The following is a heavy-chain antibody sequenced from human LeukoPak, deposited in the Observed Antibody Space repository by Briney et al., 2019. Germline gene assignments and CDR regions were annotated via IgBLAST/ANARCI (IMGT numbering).Heavy chain of an antibody. V-gene: IGHV4-34*01. J-gene: IGHJ4*02. D-gene: IGHD6-13*01. CDR1: GGSFSGYY. CDR3: ARGTTKLTAAAGTHFDY. Sequence: SETLSLTCAVYGGSFSGYYWSWIRQPPGKGLEWIGEINHSGSTNYNPSLKSRVTISVDTSKNQFSLKLSSVTAADTAVYYCARGTTKLTAAAGTHFDYWGQGTLVTVSS. CDR2: INHSGST.